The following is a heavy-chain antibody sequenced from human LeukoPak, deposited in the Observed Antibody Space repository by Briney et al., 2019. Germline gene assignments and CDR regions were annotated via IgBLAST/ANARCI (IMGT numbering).Heavy chain of an antibody. V-gene: IGHV4-4*07. Sequence: PSETLSLTCTVSGGSISSYYWSWIRQPAGKGLEWIGRIYTSGSTNYNPSLKSRVTMSVDTSKNQFSLKLSSVTAADTAVYYCAREWNPSANDAFYIWGQGTMVTVSS. CDR3: AREWNPSANDAFYI. CDR1: GGSISSYY. CDR2: IYTSGST. J-gene: IGHJ3*02. D-gene: IGHD1-1*01.